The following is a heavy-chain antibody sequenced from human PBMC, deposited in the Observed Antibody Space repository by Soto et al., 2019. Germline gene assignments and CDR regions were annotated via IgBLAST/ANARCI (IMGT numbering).Heavy chain of an antibody. V-gene: IGHV3-53*01. CDR3: ARDGGSTSLPLYGMDV. Sequence: EVQLVESGGGLIQPGGSLRLSCAASGFTVSSSYMSWVRQAPGTGPEWVSIMYSGGTTYYADSVRGRFTISRDIAKDTLYLKMTSRVAHDTAVYYCARDGGSTSLPLYGMDVWGQGPTVTVSS. CDR1: GFTVSSSY. D-gene: IGHD3-16*01. J-gene: IGHJ6*02. CDR2: MYSGGTT.